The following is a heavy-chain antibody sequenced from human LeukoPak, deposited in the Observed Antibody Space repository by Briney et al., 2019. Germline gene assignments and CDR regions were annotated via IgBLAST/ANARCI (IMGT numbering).Heavy chain of an antibody. CDR2: ISSSSSTI. J-gene: IGHJ4*02. D-gene: IGHD6-6*01. V-gene: IGHV3-48*01. CDR3: ARDLSTIAARPFDY. Sequence: PGGSLRLSCAASGFTFSTYSMNWVRQAPGKGLEWISYISSSSSTIYYADSVKGRFTISRDNAKNSLYLQMNSLRAEDTAVYYCARDLSTIAARPFDYWGQGTLVTVSS. CDR1: GFTFSTYS.